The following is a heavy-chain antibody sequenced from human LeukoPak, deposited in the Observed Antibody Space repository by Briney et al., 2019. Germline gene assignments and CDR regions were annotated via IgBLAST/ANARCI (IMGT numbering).Heavy chain of an antibody. CDR3: ARASNYDSSGYYFNWYFDL. J-gene: IGHJ2*01. CDR2: IYYSGTT. D-gene: IGHD3-22*01. Sequence: SETLSLTCSVSSGSFSNYYWNWVQQSPGKGLEWIGYIYYSGTTKYNPSLQSRVTFSIDMSQSRFSLKMNSVTAADTAVYYCARASNYDSSGYYFNWYFDLWGRGTLVTVSS. V-gene: IGHV4-59*01. CDR1: SGSFSNYY.